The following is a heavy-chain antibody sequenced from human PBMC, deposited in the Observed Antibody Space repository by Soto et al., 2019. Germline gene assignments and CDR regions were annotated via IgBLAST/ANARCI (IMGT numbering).Heavy chain of an antibody. V-gene: IGHV3-21*01. CDR2: ITSSGSYV. D-gene: IGHD3-3*02. J-gene: IGHJ6*02. CDR3: VKDEGIEAMHV. Sequence: GALRLSCLTSGFTFSRNTMNWVRHAPGKGLEWVASITSSGSYVYYADSAKGRFSASRDNAENSLSLPLDSLRPDDAAIYFCVKDEGIEAMHVWGQGTTVTVSS. CDR1: GFTFSRNT.